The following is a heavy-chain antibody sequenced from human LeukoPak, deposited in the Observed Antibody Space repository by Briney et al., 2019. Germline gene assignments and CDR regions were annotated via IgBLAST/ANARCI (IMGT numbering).Heavy chain of an antibody. D-gene: IGHD3-10*02. CDR2: ISSSGTII. CDR1: GFTFSSYE. V-gene: IGHV3-48*03. Sequence: GGSLRLSCAASGFTFSSYEMNWVRQAPGKGLEFISYISSSGTIIYYADSVKGRFTISRDNAKNSLYLQMNSLRAEDTAVYYCAELGITMIGGVWGKGTTVTISS. J-gene: IGHJ6*04. CDR3: AELGITMIGGV.